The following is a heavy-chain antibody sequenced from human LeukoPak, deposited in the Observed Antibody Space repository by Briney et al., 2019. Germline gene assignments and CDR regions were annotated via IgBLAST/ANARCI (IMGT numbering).Heavy chain of an antibody. J-gene: IGHJ3*02. Sequence: SETLSLTCTVSGGSISGYYLNWIRQPPGKGLEWIGYIYYSGNTNYNPSLKSRVTISVDTSKNQSSLKLTSVTAADTAVYYCARRKWESPAFDIWGQGTMVTVSS. CDR1: GGSISGYY. V-gene: IGHV4-59*01. CDR2: IYYSGNT. D-gene: IGHD1-26*01. CDR3: ARRKWESPAFDI.